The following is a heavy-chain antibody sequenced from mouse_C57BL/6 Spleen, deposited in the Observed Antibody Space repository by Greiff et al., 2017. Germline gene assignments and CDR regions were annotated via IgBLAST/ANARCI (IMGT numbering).Heavy chain of an antibody. V-gene: IGHV5-6*02. Sequence: DVKLVESGGDLVKPGGSLKLSCAASGFTFSSYGMSWVRQTPDKRLEWVATISSGGSYTYYPDSVKGRFTISRDNAKNTLYLQMSSLKSEDTAMYYCARHDGMDYWGQGTSGTVSS. CDR2: ISSGGSYT. CDR1: GFTFSSYG. CDR3: ARHDGMDY. J-gene: IGHJ4*01.